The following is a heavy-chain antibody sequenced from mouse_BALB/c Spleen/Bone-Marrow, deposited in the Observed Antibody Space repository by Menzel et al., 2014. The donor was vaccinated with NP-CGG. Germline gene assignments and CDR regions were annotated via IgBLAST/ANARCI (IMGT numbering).Heavy chain of an antibody. V-gene: IGHV1-7*01. J-gene: IGHJ3*01. CDR2: INPSTGYT. Sequence: QVQLQQSGAELAKPGASVKMSCKASGYTFXSYWMHWVKQRPGQGLEWIGYINPSTGYTEYNQKFKDKATLTTDKSSSTAYMQLSSLTSEDSAVYYCVYGNYYLAYWGQGNSGHCLC. CDR3: VYGNYYLAY. CDR1: GYTFXSYW. D-gene: IGHD2-1*01.